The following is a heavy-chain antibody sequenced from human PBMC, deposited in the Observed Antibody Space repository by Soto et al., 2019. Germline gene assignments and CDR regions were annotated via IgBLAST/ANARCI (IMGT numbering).Heavy chain of an antibody. CDR2: IYYSGST. J-gene: IGHJ2*01. V-gene: IGHV4-59*01. Sequence: QVQLQESGPGLVKPSETLSLTCNVSGGSIRDYYWSWIRQPPGKGLEWIGYIYYSGSTTYNPSLTSRVTISVDPSKKWFSLRLYSVTAADTAVYYCARFYSYGSRRHWYFDLWGRGTLVSVSS. D-gene: IGHD5-18*01. CDR1: GGSIRDYY. CDR3: ARFYSYGSRRHWYFDL.